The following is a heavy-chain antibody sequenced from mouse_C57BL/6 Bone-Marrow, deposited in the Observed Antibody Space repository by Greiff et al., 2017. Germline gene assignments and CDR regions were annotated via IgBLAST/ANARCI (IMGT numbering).Heavy chain of an antibody. CDR2: IWPGGGT. D-gene: IGHD4-1*01. J-gene: IGHJ2*01. V-gene: IGHV2-9-1*01. CDR1: GFSLTSYA. Sequence: QVQLKESGPGLVAPSQSLSITCTVSGFSLTSYAISWVRQPPGKGLEWLGVIWPGGGTNYNSALKSRLSISKDNSKSQVFLKMSSLQTDDTARYYCARNLCGTGFFDYWGQGTTLTVSS. CDR3: ARNLCGTGFFDY.